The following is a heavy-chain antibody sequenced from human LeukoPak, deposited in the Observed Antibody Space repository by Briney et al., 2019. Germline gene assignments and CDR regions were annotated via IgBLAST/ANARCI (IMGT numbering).Heavy chain of an antibody. CDR2: ISYDGSNK. Sequence: GRSLRLSCAASGFTFSSYGMHWVRQAPGKGLEWVAVISYDGSNKYYADSMKGRFTISRDNSKNTLYLQMNSLRAEDTAVYYCAKDTRGTTPRYGMDVWGKGTTVTVSS. CDR3: AKDTRGTTPRYGMDV. CDR1: GFTFSSYG. J-gene: IGHJ6*04. D-gene: IGHD1-1*01. V-gene: IGHV3-30*18.